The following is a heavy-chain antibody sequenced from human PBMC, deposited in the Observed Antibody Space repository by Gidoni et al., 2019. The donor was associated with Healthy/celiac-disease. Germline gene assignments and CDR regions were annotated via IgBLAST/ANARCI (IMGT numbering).Heavy chain of an antibody. D-gene: IGHD3-3*01. Sequence: QLQLQESGPGLVKPSETLSLTCTVSGGSISSSSYYWGWIRQPPGKGLEWIGSIYYSGSTYYNPSLKSRVTISVDTSKNQFSLKLSSVTAADTAVYYCATTPGFHYDFWSGYYAPFDYWGQGTLVTVSS. V-gene: IGHV4-39*01. CDR3: ATTPGFHYDFWSGYYAPFDY. CDR2: IYYSGST. CDR1: GGSISSSSYY. J-gene: IGHJ4*02.